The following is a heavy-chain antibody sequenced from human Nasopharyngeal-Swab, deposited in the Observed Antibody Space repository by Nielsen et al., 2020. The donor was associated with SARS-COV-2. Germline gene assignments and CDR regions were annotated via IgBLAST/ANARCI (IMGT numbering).Heavy chain of an antibody. J-gene: IGHJ4*02. CDR1: GFIFSDQY. CDR2: MSNDSYVI. CDR3: AKATNARYDFWSGSFDY. D-gene: IGHD3-3*01. V-gene: IGHV3-11*05. Sequence: GESLKISCAASGFIFSDQYMSWMRQAPGKGLEWLSYMSNDSYVIKYADSVKGRFTISRDNAKNSLYLQMNSLRVEDMAFYYCAKATNARYDFWSGSFDYWGQGTLVTVSS.